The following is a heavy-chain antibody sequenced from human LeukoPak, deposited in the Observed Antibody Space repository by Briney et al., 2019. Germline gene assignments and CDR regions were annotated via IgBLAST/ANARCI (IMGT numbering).Heavy chain of an antibody. CDR1: GYMFTTHS. J-gene: IGHJ4*02. D-gene: IGHD5-18*01. V-gene: IGHV5-51*01. CDR3: ARVPSKWIPLSDY. Sequence: GESLKISSKASGYMFTTHSISWVRQMPGKGLEWMGIIYPGDSDTRYSSSFQGQLITAADKSIGTAYLQWSSLKASDTAMYYCARVPSKWIPLSDYSGQGT. CDR2: IYPGDSDT.